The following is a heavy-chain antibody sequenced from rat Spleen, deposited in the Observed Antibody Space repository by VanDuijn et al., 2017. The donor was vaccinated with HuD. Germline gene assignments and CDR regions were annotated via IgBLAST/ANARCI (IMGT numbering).Heavy chain of an antibody. CDR1: GFTFSDYY. CDR2: ISYGDSSGHSST. V-gene: IGHV5-7*01. Sequence: EVQLVESGGGLVQPGRSLKLSCAASGFTFSDYYMAWVRQAPTKGLEWVATISYGDSSGHSSTYYRDSVKGRFTISRDNAKSTLYLQMDSLRSEDTATYYCAGHGSGYGVMDAWGQGASVTVSS. CDR3: AGHGSGYGVMDA. J-gene: IGHJ4*01. D-gene: IGHD4-3*01.